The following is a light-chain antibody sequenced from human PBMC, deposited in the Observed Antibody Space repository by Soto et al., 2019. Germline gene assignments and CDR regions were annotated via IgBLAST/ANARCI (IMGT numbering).Light chain of an antibody. J-gene: IGKJ1*01. Sequence: DSEMTEAPSILSENKGERVTITCRASQSISSWLAWYQQKPGKAPQVLIYKASNLQSGVPSRFSGSGSGTDFTLTIFFLQPDDFATYYCQPCNSYPPTFGQGTKVAIK. CDR3: QPCNSYPPT. V-gene: IGKV1-5*03. CDR1: QSISSW. CDR2: KAS.